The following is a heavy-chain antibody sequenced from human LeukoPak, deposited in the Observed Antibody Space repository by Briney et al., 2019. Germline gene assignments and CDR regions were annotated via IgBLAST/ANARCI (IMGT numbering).Heavy chain of an antibody. CDR2: IRFDGNSK. CDR1: GFILSTYG. V-gene: IGHV3-30*02. CDR3: AKDLSRGNYPIAFDI. J-gene: IGHJ3*02. D-gene: IGHD3-22*01. Sequence: GGSLRLSCAPSGFILSTYGMHWVRQAPGKGLEWVAFIRFDGNSKFYGDSVKGRFSVSRDTSKNTLYLQMNSLRTEDTAVYYCAKDLSRGNYPIAFDIWGQGTMVTVSS.